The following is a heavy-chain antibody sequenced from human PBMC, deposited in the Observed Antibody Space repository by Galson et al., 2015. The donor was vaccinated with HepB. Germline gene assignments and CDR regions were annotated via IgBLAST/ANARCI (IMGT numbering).Heavy chain of an antibody. D-gene: IGHD3-22*01. V-gene: IGHV6-1*01. CDR1: GDSVSRKSTA. CDR2: TYYRSQRYN. CDR3: ARQDYCYDSNCQGGGFDY. J-gene: IGHJ4*02. Sequence: CAISGDSVSRKSTAWNWIRQSPSRGLEWLGRTYYRSQRYNDYAVSVKSRIRVNSDTSKNQFSLHLNSVTPDDTAIYYCARQDYCYDSNCQGGGFDYWGQGTLVTVSS.